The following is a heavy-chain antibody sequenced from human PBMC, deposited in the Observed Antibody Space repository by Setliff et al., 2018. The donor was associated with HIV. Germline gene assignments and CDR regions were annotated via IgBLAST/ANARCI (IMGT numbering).Heavy chain of an antibody. Sequence: GGSLRLSCAASGFAFSGHQMSWVRQAPGKGLEWVAKIKQDGSDMPYIESVKGRFTIFRDNAKNSVFLQMNSLRAEDTGVYYCATQTGFYNSHWYDYWGQGTMVTVSS. CDR1: GFAFSGHQ. D-gene: IGHD6-13*01. V-gene: IGHV3-7*01. J-gene: IGHJ4*02. CDR3: ATQTGFYNSHWYDY. CDR2: IKQDGSDM.